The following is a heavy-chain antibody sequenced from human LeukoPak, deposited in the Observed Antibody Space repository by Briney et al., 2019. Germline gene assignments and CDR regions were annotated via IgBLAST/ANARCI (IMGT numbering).Heavy chain of an antibody. Sequence: SETLSLTCTVSGGSISSNYWSWTRQPPGKGLEWIGYIYYSGTTNYNPSLKSRVSISVDTSKNQFSLKLSSVTAADTAVYYCARGVYIAAAQYGYWGQGTLVTVSS. J-gene: IGHJ4*02. V-gene: IGHV4-59*01. D-gene: IGHD6-13*01. CDR3: ARGVYIAAAQYGY. CDR2: IYYSGTT. CDR1: GGSISSNY.